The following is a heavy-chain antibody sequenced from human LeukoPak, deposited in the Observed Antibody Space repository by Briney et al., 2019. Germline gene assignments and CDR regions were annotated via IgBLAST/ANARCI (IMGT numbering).Heavy chain of an antibody. CDR2: IGGSGDSS. J-gene: IGHJ6*03. CDR3: ASSGYSYGYENYYYMDV. V-gene: IGHV3-23*01. CDR1: GFTFSSYA. Sequence: GESLRLSCAASGFTFSSYAMSWVRQAPGKGLEWVSAIGGSGDSSYYADSVKGRFTISRDNSKNTLYLQLNSLRAEDTAVYYCASSGYSYGYENYYYMDVWGKGTTVTVSS. D-gene: IGHD5-18*01.